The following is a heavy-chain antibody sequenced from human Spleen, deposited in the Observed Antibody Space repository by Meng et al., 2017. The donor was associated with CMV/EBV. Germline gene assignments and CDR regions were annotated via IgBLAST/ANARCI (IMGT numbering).Heavy chain of an antibody. D-gene: IGHD2-2*02. CDR3: AREWALREPASIVPPEYFQH. J-gene: IGHJ1*01. V-gene: IGHV1-2*02. CDR2: SNPNSGGA. Sequence: ASVKVSCKASGHTFTDYYIHWVRQAPGQGLEWMGWSNPNSGGARYAQKFQGGVTMTRDTSVSTDYMELRRLRSDDTAVYYCAREWALREPASIVPPEYFQHWGQGTLVTVSS. CDR1: GHTFTDYY.